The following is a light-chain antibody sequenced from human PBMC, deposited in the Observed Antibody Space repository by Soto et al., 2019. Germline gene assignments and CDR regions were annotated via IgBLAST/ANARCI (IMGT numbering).Light chain of an antibody. J-gene: IGKJ1*01. CDR1: QSVSSSY. V-gene: IGKV3-20*01. CDR3: EQYGSSRT. CDR2: GAS. Sequence: EIVLTQSPGTLSLSPGERATLSCRASQSVSSSYLAWYQQKPGQAPRLLIYGASSRATGIPDRFSGSGSGTDFTLTISSLELEEFAVYYCEQYGSSRTFGQGTKVEIK.